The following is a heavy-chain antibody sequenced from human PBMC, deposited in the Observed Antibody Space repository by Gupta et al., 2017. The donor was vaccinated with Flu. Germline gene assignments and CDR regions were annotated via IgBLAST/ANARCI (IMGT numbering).Heavy chain of an antibody. D-gene: IGHD1-26*01. Sequence: GKGLEWVSAISGSGGSTYYADSVKGRFTISRDNSKNTLYLQMNSLRAEDTAVYYCAKEWQWELLLEGREFDYWGQGTLVTVSS. V-gene: IGHV3-23*01. CDR2: ISGSGGST. CDR3: AKEWQWELLLEGREFDY. J-gene: IGHJ4*02.